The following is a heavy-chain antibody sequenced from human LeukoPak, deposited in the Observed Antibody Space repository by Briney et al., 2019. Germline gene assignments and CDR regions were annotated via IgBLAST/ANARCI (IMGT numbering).Heavy chain of an antibody. CDR3: ARATEGGYTYGYFYYYYMDV. J-gene: IGHJ6*03. Sequence: SETLSLTCTVSGGSISSYYWSWIRQPPGKGLEWIGYIYYSGSTNYNPSLKSRVTISVDTSKNQFSLKLTSVTAADTAVYYCARATEGGYTYGYFYYYYMDVWGKGTTVTISS. V-gene: IGHV4-59*01. CDR2: IYYSGST. CDR1: GGSISSYY. D-gene: IGHD5-18*01.